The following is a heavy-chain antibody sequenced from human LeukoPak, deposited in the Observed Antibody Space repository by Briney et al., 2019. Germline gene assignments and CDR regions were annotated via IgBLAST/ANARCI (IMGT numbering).Heavy chain of an antibody. Sequence: ASVKVSCKASGYSFTAYYMHWVRQAPGQGLEWMGWINPNSGGTNYAQKFQGRVTMTRDTSISTAYMELSRLRSDDTAVYYCARDIRYSSSWYPGELDYWGQGTLVTVSS. D-gene: IGHD6-13*01. V-gene: IGHV1-2*02. CDR1: GYSFTAYY. J-gene: IGHJ4*02. CDR3: ARDIRYSSSWYPGELDY. CDR2: INPNSGGT.